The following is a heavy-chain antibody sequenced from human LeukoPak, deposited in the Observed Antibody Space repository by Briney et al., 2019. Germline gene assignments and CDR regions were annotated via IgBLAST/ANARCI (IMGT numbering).Heavy chain of an antibody. CDR3: ATEIAEGGPQDY. J-gene: IGHJ4*02. CDR2: ISSSSSYI. V-gene: IGHV3-21*01. Sequence: GGSLRLSCAASGFTFSSYSMNWVRQAPGKGLEWGSSISSSSSYIYYADSVKGRFTISRDNAKNSLYLQMNSLRAEDTALYYCATEIAEGGPQDYWGQGTLVTVSS. CDR1: GFTFSSYS. D-gene: IGHD2-21*01.